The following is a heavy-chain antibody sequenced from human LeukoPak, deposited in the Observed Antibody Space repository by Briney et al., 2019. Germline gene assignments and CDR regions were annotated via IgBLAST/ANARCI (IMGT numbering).Heavy chain of an antibody. CDR1: GFMFSNFP. J-gene: IGHJ6*02. D-gene: IGHD3-10*01. Sequence: QPGGSLRLSCATSGFMFSNFPMTWVRQAPGKGLGWVADISGSGSSTYYGDSVKGRFTISRDNSKKTVYLQMNSLRAEDTAVYYCAKDISLARGLLGSNGMDVWGQGTTVTVSS. CDR2: ISGSGSST. CDR3: AKDISLARGLLGSNGMDV. V-gene: IGHV3-23*01.